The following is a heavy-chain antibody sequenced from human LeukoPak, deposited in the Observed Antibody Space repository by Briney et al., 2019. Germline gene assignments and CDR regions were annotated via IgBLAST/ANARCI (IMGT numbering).Heavy chain of an antibody. CDR2: INPNSGGT. J-gene: IGHJ5*02. V-gene: IGHV1-2*02. CDR3: ARAYYYDSSGWFDP. Sequence: ASVTVSCKASGYTFTGYYMHWVRQAPGQGLEWMGWINPNSGGTNYAQKFQGRVTMTRDTSISTAYMELSRLRSDDTAVYYCARAYYYDSSGWFDPWGQGTLVTVSS. D-gene: IGHD3-22*01. CDR1: GYTFTGYY.